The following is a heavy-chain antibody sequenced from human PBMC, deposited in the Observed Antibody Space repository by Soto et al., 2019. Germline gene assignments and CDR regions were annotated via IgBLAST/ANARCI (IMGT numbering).Heavy chain of an antibody. CDR2: IKQDGSEK. Sequence: GGSLRLSCAASGFTFSSYWMSWVRQAPGKGLEWVANIKQDGSEKYYVDSVKGRFTISRDNAKNSLYLQMNSLTAEDTAVYYCTTLTMILVHEDYWGQGTLVTVSS. D-gene: IGHD3-22*01. CDR1: GFTFSSYW. V-gene: IGHV3-7*03. CDR3: TTLTMILVHEDY. J-gene: IGHJ4*02.